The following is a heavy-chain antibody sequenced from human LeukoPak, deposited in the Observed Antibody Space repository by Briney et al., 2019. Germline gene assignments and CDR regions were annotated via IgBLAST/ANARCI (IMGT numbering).Heavy chain of an antibody. Sequence: PSETLSLTCTVSGGFISKYYWSWIRQPPGKGLEWIGYIYYHGATNYNPSLKSRVTMSIDTSKNQFSLKLSSVTAADTSVYYCASNPGSGWIDYWGQRTLVTVSS. D-gene: IGHD6-19*01. CDR2: IYYHGAT. CDR1: GGFISKYY. CDR3: ASNPGSGWIDY. V-gene: IGHV4-59*08. J-gene: IGHJ4*02.